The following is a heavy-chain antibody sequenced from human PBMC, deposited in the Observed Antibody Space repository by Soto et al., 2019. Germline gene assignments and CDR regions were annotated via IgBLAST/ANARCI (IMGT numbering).Heavy chain of an antibody. CDR1: GFTFSSYA. V-gene: IGHV3-23*01. CDR3: AKGCTLAGSLAFDI. J-gene: IGHJ3*02. D-gene: IGHD6-19*01. Sequence: RSLRLSCATSGFTFSSYAMSWVRQAPGKGLEWVSAISGIGGITYYADSVKGRFTISRDNSKNTLYLQMNSLRAEDTAVYYCAKGCTLAGSLAFDIWGQGTMVTVSS. CDR2: ISGIGGIT.